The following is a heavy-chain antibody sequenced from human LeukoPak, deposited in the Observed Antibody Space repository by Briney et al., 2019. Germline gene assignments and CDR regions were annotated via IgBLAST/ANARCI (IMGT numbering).Heavy chain of an antibody. D-gene: IGHD1-26*01. Sequence: SSETLSLTCTVSGGSISSYYWSWIRQPPGKGLEWIGYIYYSGSTNYNPSLKSRVTISVDTSKNQFSLKLSSVTAADTAVYYCARGGPVIVGATNIDYWGQGTLVTVSS. V-gene: IGHV4-59*01. J-gene: IGHJ4*02. CDR3: ARGGPVIVGATNIDY. CDR1: GGSISSYY. CDR2: IYYSGST.